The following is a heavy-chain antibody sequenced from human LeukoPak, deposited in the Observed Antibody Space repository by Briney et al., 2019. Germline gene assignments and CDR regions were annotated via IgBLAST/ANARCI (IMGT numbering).Heavy chain of an antibody. CDR2: NNPNSGGT. CDR1: GYTFTGYY. J-gene: IGHJ4*02. Sequence: ASVKVSCKASGYTFTGYYMHWVRQAPGQGLEWMGWNNPNSGGTNYAQKFQGRVTMTRDTSISTAYMELSRLRSDDTAVYYCARDLLYSSSSSSDYWGQGTLVTVSS. CDR3: ARDLLYSSSSSSDY. V-gene: IGHV1-2*02. D-gene: IGHD6-6*01.